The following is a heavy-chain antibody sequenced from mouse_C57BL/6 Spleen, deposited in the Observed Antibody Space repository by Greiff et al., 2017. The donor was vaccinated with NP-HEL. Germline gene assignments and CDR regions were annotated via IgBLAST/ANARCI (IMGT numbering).Heavy chain of an antibody. Sequence: VQLKESGAELVKPGASVKLSCTASGFNIKDYDMHWVKQRTEQGLEWIGGIDPEDGGTKYAPKFKGKAIITADTSSNTAYLQLSSLTSEDTAVYYFAPNSDGGFAYWGQGTLLTVSA. J-gene: IGHJ3*01. CDR2: IDPEDGGT. CDR1: GFNIKDYD. CDR3: APNSDGGFAY. V-gene: IGHV14-2*01.